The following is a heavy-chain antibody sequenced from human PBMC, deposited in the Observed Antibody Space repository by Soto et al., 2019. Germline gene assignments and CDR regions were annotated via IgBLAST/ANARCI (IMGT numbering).Heavy chain of an antibody. D-gene: IGHD1-26*01. J-gene: IGHJ4*02. CDR2: IYSGGST. CDR3: ARSKVGTTFDY. Sequence: GGFLRLSCAASEFTVSSNYMNWVRQAPGKGLEWVSVIYSGGSTYYADSVRGRFTISRDNSKNTLYLQMNSVRADDTAVYYCARSKVGTTFDYWGLGTLVTVSS. CDR1: EFTVSSNY. V-gene: IGHV3-53*01.